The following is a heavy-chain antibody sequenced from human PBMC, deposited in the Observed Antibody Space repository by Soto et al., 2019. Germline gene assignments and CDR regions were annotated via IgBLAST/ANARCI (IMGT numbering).Heavy chain of an antibody. V-gene: IGHV3-7*03. D-gene: IGHD3-10*01. CDR3: ARVGEFGNHDAFDI. Sequence: GGSLRLSCAASGFTFSSYWMSWVRQAPGKGLEWVANIKQDGSEKYDVDSVKGRFTISRDNAKNSLYLQMNSLRAEDTAVYYCARVGEFGNHDAFDIWGQGTMVTVSS. CDR1: GFTFSSYW. J-gene: IGHJ3*02. CDR2: IKQDGSEK.